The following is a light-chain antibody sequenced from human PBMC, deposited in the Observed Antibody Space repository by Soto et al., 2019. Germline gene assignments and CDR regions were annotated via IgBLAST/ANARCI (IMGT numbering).Light chain of an antibody. CDR2: DNN. CDR1: SSNIGDNY. J-gene: IGLJ2*01. Sequence: AVLTQPPSVSAAPGQKVTISCSGSSSNIGDNYVSWYQHLPGTAPKLLIYDNNKRPSGIPDRFSGSKSGTSATLGITGLQTGDEADYYCGTWDSRLSAEVFGGGTKLTVL. V-gene: IGLV1-51*01. CDR3: GTWDSRLSAEV.